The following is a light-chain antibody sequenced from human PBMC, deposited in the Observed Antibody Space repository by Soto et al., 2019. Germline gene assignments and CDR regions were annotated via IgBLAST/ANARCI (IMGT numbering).Light chain of an antibody. Sequence: QSALTQPRSVSGSPGQSVTISCTGTSSDVGGYNYVSWYQQHPGKAPKLMIYDVSKWPSGVPDRFSGSKSGNTASLTISGLQAEDEADYYCCSYAGNFGVVFGGGTKLTVL. V-gene: IGLV2-11*01. CDR3: CSYAGNFGVV. J-gene: IGLJ2*01. CDR1: SSDVGGYNY. CDR2: DVS.